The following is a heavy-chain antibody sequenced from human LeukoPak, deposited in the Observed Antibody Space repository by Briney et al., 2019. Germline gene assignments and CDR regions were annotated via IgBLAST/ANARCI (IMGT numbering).Heavy chain of an antibody. CDR3: ARGSPYYYGSGNWFDP. J-gene: IGHJ5*02. CDR1: GGSFSGYY. D-gene: IGHD3-10*01. V-gene: IGHV4-34*01. Sequence: PSETLSLTCAVYGGSFSGYYWSWIRQPPGKGLEWIGEINHSGSTNYNPSLKSRVTISVDTSKNQLSLKLSSVTAADTAVYYCARGSPYYYGSGNWFDPWGQGTLVTVSS. CDR2: INHSGST.